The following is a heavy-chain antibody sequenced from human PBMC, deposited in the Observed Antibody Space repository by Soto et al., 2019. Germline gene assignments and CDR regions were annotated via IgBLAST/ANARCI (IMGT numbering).Heavy chain of an antibody. CDR2: LSGSGGTT. CDR1: GFTFSSYA. V-gene: IGHV3-23*01. J-gene: IGHJ6*03. D-gene: IGHD2-15*01. CDR3: AKDGGVSSWKYCSGGSCYYYYMDV. Sequence: PGGSLRLSCAASGFTFSSYAMSWVRQAPGKGLEWVSALSGSGGTTYYADSVKGRFSISRDNSKNTVYLQMSSLRAEDTAVYYCAKDGGVSSWKYCSGGSCYYYYMDVWGKGTTVTVSS.